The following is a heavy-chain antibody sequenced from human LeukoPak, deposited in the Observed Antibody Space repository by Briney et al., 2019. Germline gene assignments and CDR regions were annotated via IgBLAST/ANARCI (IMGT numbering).Heavy chain of an antibody. D-gene: IGHD5-24*01. Sequence: PGRSLRLSCAASGFTFSSYGMHWVRQAPGKGLEWVAVIWYDGSNKYYADSVKGRFTISRDNAKNSLYLQMNSLRAEDTAFYFCARATDGYNLGFDYWGQGTLVTVSS. V-gene: IGHV3-33*01. CDR3: ARATDGYNLGFDY. CDR2: IWYDGSNK. J-gene: IGHJ4*02. CDR1: GFTFSSYG.